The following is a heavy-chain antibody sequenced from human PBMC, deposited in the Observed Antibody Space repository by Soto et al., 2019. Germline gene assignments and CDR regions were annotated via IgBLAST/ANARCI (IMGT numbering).Heavy chain of an antibody. V-gene: IGHV3-48*03. CDR1: GFTFSSYE. J-gene: IGHJ4*02. CDR2: ISSSGSTI. D-gene: IGHD1-26*01. Sequence: GGSLRLSCAASGFTFSSYEMNWVRQAPGKGLEWVSYISSSGSTIYYADSVKGRFTISRDNAKNSLYLQMNSLRAEDTAVYYCARDRVVGATIDYWGQGTLVTV. CDR3: ARDRVVGATIDY.